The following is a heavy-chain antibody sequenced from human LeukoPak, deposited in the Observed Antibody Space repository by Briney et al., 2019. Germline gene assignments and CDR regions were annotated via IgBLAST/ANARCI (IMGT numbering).Heavy chain of an antibody. CDR2: IYYSGST. J-gene: IGHJ5*02. V-gene: IGHV4-59*01. CDR3: ARGATGPNWFDP. D-gene: IGHD3-9*01. Sequence: PSETLSLTCTVSGVSISSYYWSWIRQPPGKGLEWIGYIYYSGSTNYTPSLKSRVTISVDTSKNQFSLKLSSVTAADTAVYYCARGATGPNWFDPWGQGTLVTVSS. CDR1: GVSISSYY.